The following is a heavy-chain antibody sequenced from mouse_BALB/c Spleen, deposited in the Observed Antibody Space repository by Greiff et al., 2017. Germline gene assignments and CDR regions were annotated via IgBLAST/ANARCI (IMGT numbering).Heavy chain of an antibody. Sequence: VQLQQPGAELAKPGASVKMSCKASGYTFTSYWMHWVKQRPGQGLEWIGYINPSTGYTEYNQKFKDKATLTADKSSSTAYMQLSSLTSEDSAVYYIASGKGLRLAMDYWGQGTAVTVSS. D-gene: IGHD2-2*01. J-gene: IGHJ4*01. CDR1: GYTFTSYW. V-gene: IGHV1-7*01. CDR3: ASGKGLRLAMDY. CDR2: INPSTGYT.